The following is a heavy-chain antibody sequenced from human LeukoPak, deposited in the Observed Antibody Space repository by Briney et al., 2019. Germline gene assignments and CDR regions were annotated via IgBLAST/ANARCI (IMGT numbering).Heavy chain of an antibody. V-gene: IGHV4-59*08. J-gene: IGHJ4*02. CDR2: IYYSGST. CDR3: ARFKSGPGCSSASCTDFDY. CDR1: GGSISGSY. Sequence: SETLSLTCTVSGGSISGSYWSWIRQPPGKGLEWIGYIYYSGSTNYNPSLKSRVTISVDTSKNQFSLKVRSVTAADTAVYYCARFKSGPGCSSASCTDFDYWGQGTLVTVSS. D-gene: IGHD2-2*01.